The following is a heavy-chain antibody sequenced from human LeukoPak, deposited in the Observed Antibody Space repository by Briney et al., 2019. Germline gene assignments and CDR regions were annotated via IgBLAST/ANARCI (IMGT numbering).Heavy chain of an antibody. V-gene: IGHV3-43*01. J-gene: IGHJ6*02. D-gene: IGHD5-18*01. CDR3: AKDSRLGVDTAMVSYGMDV. CDR1: GFTFDDYT. Sequence: AGGSLRLSCAASGFTFDDYTMHWVRQAPGKGLEWVSLISWDGGSTYYADSVKGRFTISRDNSKNSLYLQMNSLRTEDTALYYCAKDSRLGVDTAMVSYGMDVWGQGTTVTVSS. CDR2: ISWDGGST.